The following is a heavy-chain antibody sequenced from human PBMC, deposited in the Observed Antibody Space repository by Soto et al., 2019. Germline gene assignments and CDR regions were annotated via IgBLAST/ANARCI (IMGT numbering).Heavy chain of an antibody. V-gene: IGHV3-23*02. CDR2: ISVSGGST. CDR3: AKEASPYGTNPFDV. J-gene: IGHJ3*01. CDR1: GFTFSSYA. Sequence: PGGSLRLSCAASGFTFSSYAMSWVRQAPGQGLQWVSGISVSGGSTYYGDSVKGRFTISRDNSKNTLYLQMDSLSAADTAVYYCAKEASPYGTNPFDVWGQGTMVTVSS. D-gene: IGHD1-26*01.